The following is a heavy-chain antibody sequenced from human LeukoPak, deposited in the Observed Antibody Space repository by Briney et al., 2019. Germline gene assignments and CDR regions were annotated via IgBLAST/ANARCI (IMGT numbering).Heavy chain of an antibody. CDR3: ARDLMGDYGDWNFDY. Sequence: SVKVSCKASGGTFSSYAISWVRQAPGQGLEWMGGIIPIFGTANYAQKFQGRVTITADKSSSTAYMELSSLRSEDTAVYYCARDLMGDYGDWNFDYWGQGTLVTVSS. V-gene: IGHV1-69*06. CDR2: IIPIFGTA. J-gene: IGHJ4*02. CDR1: GGTFSSYA. D-gene: IGHD4-17*01.